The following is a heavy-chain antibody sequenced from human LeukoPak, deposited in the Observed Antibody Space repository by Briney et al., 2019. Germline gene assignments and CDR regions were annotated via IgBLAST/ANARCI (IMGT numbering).Heavy chain of an antibody. D-gene: IGHD3-9*01. CDR1: GGTFSSYA. V-gene: IGHV1-69*13. CDR3: AREARYYDILTGYYLFYFDY. J-gene: IGHJ4*02. CDR2: IIPIFGTA. Sequence: SVKVSCKASGGTFSSYAISWVRQAPGQGLEWMGGIIPIFGTANYAQKFQGRVTITADESTSTACMELSSLRSEDTAVYYCAREARYYDILTGYYLFYFDYWGQGTLVTVSS.